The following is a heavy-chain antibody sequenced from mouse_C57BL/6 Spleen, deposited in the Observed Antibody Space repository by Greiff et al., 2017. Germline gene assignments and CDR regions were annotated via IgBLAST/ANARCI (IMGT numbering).Heavy chain of an antibody. CDR1: GYTFTSYW. CDR2: IHPNSGST. CDR3: APIVIYSSCFDY. V-gene: IGHV1-64*01. D-gene: IGHD1-1*01. J-gene: IGHJ2*01. Sequence: VQLQQPGAELVKPGASVKLSCKASGYTFTSYWMHWVKQRPGQGLEWIGMIHPNSGSTNYNEKFKSKATLTVDKSSSTAYMQLSSLTSEDSAVYYCAPIVIYSSCFDYWGQGTTLTVSS.